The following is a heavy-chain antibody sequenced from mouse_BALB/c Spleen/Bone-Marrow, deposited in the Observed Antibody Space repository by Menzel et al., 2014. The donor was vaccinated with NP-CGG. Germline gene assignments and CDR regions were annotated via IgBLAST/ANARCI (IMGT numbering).Heavy chain of an antibody. V-gene: IGHV14-4*02. D-gene: IGHD2-1*01. Sequence: VQLQQSGAELARSGASVKLSCTASGFNIKGYYMHWVKQRPEQGLEWIGWIDPENGDTEYAPKFQGKATMTADTSSNTAYLQLSSLTSEDTAVYYCNGNYYAMDYWGQGTSVTVSS. CDR1: GFNIKGYY. J-gene: IGHJ4*01. CDR2: IDPENGDT. CDR3: NGNYYAMDY.